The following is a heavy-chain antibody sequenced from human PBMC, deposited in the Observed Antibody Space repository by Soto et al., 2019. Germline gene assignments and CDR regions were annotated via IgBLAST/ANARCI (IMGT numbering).Heavy chain of an antibody. CDR2: ISGRSNTI. Sequence: GGSLRLSCVASGFTFSDYNMNWVRQAPGKGLEWVSFISGRSNTIYYADSVKGRFTISRDNAKNSLYLLMNSLRAEDTAVYYCAREGDGSGFFSDFWGQGTMVTVSS. D-gene: IGHD3-22*01. CDR3: AREGDGSGFFSDF. V-gene: IGHV3-48*01. CDR1: GFTFSDYN. J-gene: IGHJ4*02.